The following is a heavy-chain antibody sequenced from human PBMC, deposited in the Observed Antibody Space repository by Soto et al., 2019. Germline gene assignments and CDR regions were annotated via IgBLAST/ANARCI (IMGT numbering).Heavy chain of an antibody. J-gene: IGHJ4*02. CDR1: GVSIISTNW. D-gene: IGHD2-15*01. CDR2: IYHSEST. Sequence: QVQLQESGPGLVKPSGTLSLTCAVSGVSIISTNWWRWVRLSPGKGLEWIGEIYHSESTNYNRSLKSRVTISVDKSKNQFSLRLSSVTGADTAVYYCANRHCSGGSCPADYWGQGTLVTVSS. CDR3: ANRHCSGGSCPADY. V-gene: IGHV4-4*02.